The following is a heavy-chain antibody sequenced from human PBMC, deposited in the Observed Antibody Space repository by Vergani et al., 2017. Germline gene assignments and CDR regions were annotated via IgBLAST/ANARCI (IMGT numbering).Heavy chain of an antibody. Sequence: QVQLQESGPGLVKPSETLSLTCTVSGGSISSYYWSWIRQPDGKGLEWIGRIYTSGSTNYNHSRKSRVTMSVGTSKNQFSLKLSSVTAADAAVYYCARDNHSYGYGIGGPWGQGTLVTVSS. CDR1: GGSISSYY. J-gene: IGHJ5*02. CDR3: ARDNHSYGYGIGGP. CDR2: IYTSGST. D-gene: IGHD5-18*01. V-gene: IGHV4-4*07.